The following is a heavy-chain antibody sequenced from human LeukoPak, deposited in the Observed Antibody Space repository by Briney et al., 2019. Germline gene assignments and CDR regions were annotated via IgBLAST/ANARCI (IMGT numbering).Heavy chain of an antibody. CDR3: ARAPRYCSGGSCRS. D-gene: IGHD2-15*01. V-gene: IGHV3-7*01. CDR1: GFTFSSYW. J-gene: IGHJ4*02. CDR2: IKQDGSEK. Sequence: GGSLRLSCAASGFTFSSYWMSWVRQAPGKGLEWVANIKQDGSEKYYEDSVKGRFTISRDNAKNSLYLQMNSLRAEDTAVYYCARAPRYCSGGSCRSWGQGTLVTVSS.